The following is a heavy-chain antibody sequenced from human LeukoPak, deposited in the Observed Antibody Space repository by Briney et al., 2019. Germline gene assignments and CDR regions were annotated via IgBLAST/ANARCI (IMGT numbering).Heavy chain of an antibody. Sequence: PGGSLRLSCAASGFTFSSYATSWVRQAPGKGLEWVLAISGSGGSTYYADSVKGRFTISRDNSKNTLYLQMNSLRAEDTAVYYCAKAAYDSSGYYSYWGQGTLVTVSS. J-gene: IGHJ4*02. CDR2: ISGSGGST. CDR3: AKAAYDSSGYYSY. V-gene: IGHV3-23*01. D-gene: IGHD3-22*01. CDR1: GFTFSSYA.